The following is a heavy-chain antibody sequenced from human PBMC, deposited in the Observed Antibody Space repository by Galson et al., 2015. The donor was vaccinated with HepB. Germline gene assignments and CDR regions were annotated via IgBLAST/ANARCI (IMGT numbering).Heavy chain of an antibody. J-gene: IGHJ5*02. CDR2: IIPIFGTA. V-gene: IGHV1-69*13. Sequence: SVKVSCKASGGTFSSYAISWVRQAPGQGLEWMGGIIPIFGTANYAQKFQGRVTITADESTSTAYMELSSLRSEDTAVYYCARDRGTIFGVAHNWFDPWGQGTLVTVSS. CDR3: ARDRGTIFGVAHNWFDP. CDR1: GGTFSSYA. D-gene: IGHD3-3*01.